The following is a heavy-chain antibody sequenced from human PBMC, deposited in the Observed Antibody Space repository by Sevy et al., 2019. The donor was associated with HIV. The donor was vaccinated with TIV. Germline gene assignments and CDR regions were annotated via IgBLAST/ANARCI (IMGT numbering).Heavy chain of an antibody. CDR3: ARGGDFNDRSAKRDFDY. Sequence: GGSLRLSCAASGFTFSNYGMHWVRQAPGKGLEGVAVIWNDGSNKYYADSVKGRFTISIDNSKNTLYLQMNSLRVEDTAVYFCARGGDFNDRSAKRDFDYWGQGTLVTVSS. CDR2: IWNDGSNK. D-gene: IGHD3-22*01. CDR1: GFTFSNYG. V-gene: IGHV3-33*01. J-gene: IGHJ4*02.